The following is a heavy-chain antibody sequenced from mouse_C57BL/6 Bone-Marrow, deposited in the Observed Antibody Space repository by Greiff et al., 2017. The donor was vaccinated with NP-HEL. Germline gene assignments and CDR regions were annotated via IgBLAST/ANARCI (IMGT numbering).Heavy chain of an antibody. CDR3: ARGKLWLEGGYYFDY. J-gene: IGHJ2*01. CDR1: GYSITSDY. Sequence: EVMLVESGPGLAKPSQTLSLTCSVTGYSITSDYWNWIRKFPGNKLEYMGYISYSGSTYYNPSLKSRISITRDTSKNQYYLQLNSVTTEDTATYYCARGKLWLEGGYYFDYWGQGTTLTVSS. V-gene: IGHV3-8*01. CDR2: ISYSGST. D-gene: IGHD3-3*01.